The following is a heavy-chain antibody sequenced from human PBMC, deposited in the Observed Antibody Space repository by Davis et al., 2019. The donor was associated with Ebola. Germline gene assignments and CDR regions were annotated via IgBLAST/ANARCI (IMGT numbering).Heavy chain of an antibody. CDR2: IYYSGST. J-gene: IGHJ5*02. V-gene: IGHV4-59*04. D-gene: IGHD3-10*01. CDR3: ARQGSLWFRDGWFDP. Sequence: MPSETLSLTCTVSGGSISSYYWSWIRQPPGKGLEWIGYIYYSGSTYYNPSLKSRVTISVDTSKNQFSLKLSSVTAADTAVYYCARQGSLWFRDGWFDPWGQGTLVTVSS. CDR1: GGSISSYY.